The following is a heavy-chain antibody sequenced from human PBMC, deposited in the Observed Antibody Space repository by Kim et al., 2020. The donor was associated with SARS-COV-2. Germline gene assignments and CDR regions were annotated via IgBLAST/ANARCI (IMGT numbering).Heavy chain of an antibody. D-gene: IGHD1-26*01. CDR3: AKAFIMGARTEY. CDR1: GFTFSSYV. V-gene: IGHV3-23*01. CDR2: ISSGGDRT. Sequence: GGSLRLSCAASGFTFSSYVMNWVRQTPAKGLEWVSTISSGGDRTYYADSVKGRVTISRDNSKNTLYLQMNSLRAEDTAVYYCAKAFIMGARTEYWGQGTLVTVSS. J-gene: IGHJ4*02.